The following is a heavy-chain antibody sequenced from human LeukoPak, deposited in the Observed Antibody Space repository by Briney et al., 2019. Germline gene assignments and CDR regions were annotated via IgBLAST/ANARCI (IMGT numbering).Heavy chain of an antibody. V-gene: IGHV4-59*01. J-gene: IGHJ6*02. CDR3: ARDNWNYGSSMDV. CDR1: GGSISSYY. Sequence: SETLSLTCTVSGGSISSYYWSWIRQPPGKGLEWIGYIYYSGSTNYNPSLKSRVTISVGTSKDQFSLKLSSVTAADTAVYYCARDNWNYGSSMDVWGQGTTVTVSS. D-gene: IGHD1-7*01. CDR2: IYYSGST.